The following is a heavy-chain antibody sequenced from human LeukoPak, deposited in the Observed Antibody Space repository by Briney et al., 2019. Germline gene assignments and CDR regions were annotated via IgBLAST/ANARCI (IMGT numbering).Heavy chain of an antibody. CDR2: IWYDGSNK. J-gene: IGHJ6*03. V-gene: IGHV3-33*01. CDR3: AREKGSYYYYYMDV. Sequence: GGSLRLSCAASGFTFSSYGMHWVRQAPGKGLEWVAVIWYDGSNKYYADSVKGRFTISRDNSKNTLYLQMNSLRAEDTAVYYCAREKGSYYYYYMDVWGRGTTVTVSS. CDR1: GFTFSSYG.